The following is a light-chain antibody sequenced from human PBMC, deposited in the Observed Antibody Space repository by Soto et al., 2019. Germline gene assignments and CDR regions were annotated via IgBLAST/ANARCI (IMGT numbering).Light chain of an antibody. Sequence: DIQMTQSPSSLSASVGDRVTITCRASQSVSSYLNWYQQKPGKAPKLLIYAASSLQSGVPSRFSGSGSGTDFTLTINSLQREDYATYYCQQSYRTPQTFGQGTKVEIK. CDR1: QSVSSY. CDR2: AAS. V-gene: IGKV1-39*01. J-gene: IGKJ1*01. CDR3: QQSYRTPQT.